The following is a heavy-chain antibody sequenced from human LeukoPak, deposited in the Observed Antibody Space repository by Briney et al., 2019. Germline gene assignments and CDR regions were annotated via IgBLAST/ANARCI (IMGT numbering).Heavy chain of an antibody. CDR3: ARGGEVVVPAANRFDP. D-gene: IGHD2-2*01. CDR2: ISGSGGST. V-gene: IGHV3-23*01. Sequence: GGSLRLSCAASGFTFSSYAMSWVRRAPGKGLEWVSAISGSGGSTYYADSVKGRFTISRDNSKNTLYLQMNSLRAEDTAVYYCARGGEVVVPAANRFDPWGQGTLVTVSS. J-gene: IGHJ5*02. CDR1: GFTFSSYA.